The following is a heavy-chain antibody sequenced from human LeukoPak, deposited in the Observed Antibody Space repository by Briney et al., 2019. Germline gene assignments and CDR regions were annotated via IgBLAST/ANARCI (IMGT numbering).Heavy chain of an antibody. V-gene: IGHV3-11*03. CDR1: GFTFSDYY. Sequence: GGSLRLSCAASGFTFSDYYMSWIRQAPGKGLECVSYISSSSSYTNYADSVKGRFTISRDNAKNSLYLQMNSLRAEDTAVYYCARSGTRYCSSTSCYYYWGQGTLVTVSS. CDR2: ISSSSSYT. J-gene: IGHJ4*02. D-gene: IGHD2-2*01. CDR3: ARSGTRYCSSTSCYYY.